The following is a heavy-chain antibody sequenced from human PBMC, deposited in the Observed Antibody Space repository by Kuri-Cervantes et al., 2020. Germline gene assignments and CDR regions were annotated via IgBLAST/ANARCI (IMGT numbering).Heavy chain of an antibody. D-gene: IGHD6-13*01. Sequence: LSLTCAASGFTFSNYGMHWVRQAPGKGLEWVAVIWYDGSNKYYADSVKGRFTISRDNSENTLYLQMNSLRAEDTAVYYCARSSEFSGIAAWIYYYYGMDVWGQGTTVTVSS. CDR2: IWYDGSNK. J-gene: IGHJ6*02. CDR3: ARSSEFSGIAAWIYYYYGMDV. V-gene: IGHV3-33*08. CDR1: GFTFSNYG.